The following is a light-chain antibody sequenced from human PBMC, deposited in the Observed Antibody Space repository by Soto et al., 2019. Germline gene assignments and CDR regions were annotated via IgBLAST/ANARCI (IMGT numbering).Light chain of an antibody. J-gene: IGLJ2*01. Sequence: QSVLTQPPSASGTPGPRVTISCSGSSSHIGTNTVIWYQQLPGAAPKLLIFSDNQRPSGVPDRFSGSKSGTSASLAISGLQSEDEADYYCAAWDVSLVVFGGGTKLTVL. CDR2: SDN. V-gene: IGLV1-44*01. CDR3: AAWDVSLVV. CDR1: SSHIGTNT.